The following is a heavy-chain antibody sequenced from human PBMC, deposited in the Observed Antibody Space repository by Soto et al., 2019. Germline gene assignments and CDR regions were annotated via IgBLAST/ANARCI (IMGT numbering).Heavy chain of an antibody. Sequence: PSETLSLTCTVSGGSISSSSYYWGWIRQPPGKGLEWIGSIYYSGSTYYNPSLKSRVTISVDTSKNQFSLKLSSVTAADTAVYYCASSNIVVVVAAPRQDAFDIWGQGTMVTVSS. J-gene: IGHJ3*02. CDR3: ASSNIVVVVAAPRQDAFDI. CDR2: IYYSGST. CDR1: GGSISSSSYY. D-gene: IGHD2-15*01. V-gene: IGHV4-39*01.